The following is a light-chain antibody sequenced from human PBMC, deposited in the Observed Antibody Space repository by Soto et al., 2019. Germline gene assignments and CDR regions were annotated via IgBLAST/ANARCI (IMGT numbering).Light chain of an antibody. Sequence: EIVMTPSPSTLSVSPGERATLSCRASQSVSSNLAWYQQKPGQAPRLLIYGASTRATGIPARFSGSGSGTEFTLTISSLQSEDFAVYYCQQYNNWPPLFGQGTKVDIK. CDR1: QSVSSN. V-gene: IGKV3-15*01. CDR2: GAS. CDR3: QQYNNWPPL. J-gene: IGKJ1*01.